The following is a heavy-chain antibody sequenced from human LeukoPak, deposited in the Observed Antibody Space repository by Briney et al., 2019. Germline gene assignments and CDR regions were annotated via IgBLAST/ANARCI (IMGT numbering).Heavy chain of an antibody. CDR3: AKDDDGHHHGVDH. CDR1: GFTVSSYA. Sequence: GGPLRLSCAASGFTVSSYAMTWVRQAPGKGLEWVSAIGYGAGDTYYADSVKGRFTISRDNSMNTLYLQMSSLRADDTALYYCAKDDDGHHHGVDHWGQGTLVTVSS. V-gene: IGHV3-23*01. J-gene: IGHJ4*02. CDR2: IGYGAGDT. D-gene: IGHD4-17*01.